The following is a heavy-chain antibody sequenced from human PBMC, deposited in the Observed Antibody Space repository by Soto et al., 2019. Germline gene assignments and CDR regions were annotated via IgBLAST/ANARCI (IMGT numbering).Heavy chain of an antibody. CDR2: HHSDST. CDR1: GGSMSGQH. CDR3: ATYSVGEGGRGY. D-gene: IGHD5-12*01. Sequence: QVQLQESGPGLVKPSETLSLTCTVSGGSMSGQHWSWIRQPPGKGLEWIGHHSDSTNYNPSLKSRVTISTDMSKNQFSPKLSSVTAADTAVYFCATYSVGEGGRGYWGQGTLVTVSS. V-gene: IGHV4-4*09. J-gene: IGHJ4*02.